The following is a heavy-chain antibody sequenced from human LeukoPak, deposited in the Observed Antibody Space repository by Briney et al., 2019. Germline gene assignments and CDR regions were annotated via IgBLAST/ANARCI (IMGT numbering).Heavy chain of an antibody. CDR2: IYYSGST. CDR1: GGSISSSSYY. Sequence: SETLSLTCTVSGGSISSSSYYWGWIRQSPGKGLEWIGYIYYSGSTNYNPSLKSRVTISVDTSKNQFSLKLSSVTAADTAVYYCARIRSYFRPDAFDIWGQGTMVTVSS. CDR3: ARIRSYFRPDAFDI. V-gene: IGHV4-61*05. D-gene: IGHD1-26*01. J-gene: IGHJ3*02.